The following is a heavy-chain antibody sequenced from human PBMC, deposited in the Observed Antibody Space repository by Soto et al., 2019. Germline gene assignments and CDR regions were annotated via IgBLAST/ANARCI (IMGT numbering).Heavy chain of an antibody. CDR1: GYSFTSYW. D-gene: IGHD5-18*01. Sequence: GESLKISCKGSGYSFTSYWIGWVRQMPGKGLEWMGIIYPGDSDTRYSPSFQGQVTISADKSISTAYLQWSSLKASDTAMYYCATPPIPGDPAMDLQPYFEYSGQGTLVIVSS. CDR2: IYPGDSDT. CDR3: ATPPIPGDPAMDLQPYFEY. J-gene: IGHJ4*02. V-gene: IGHV5-51*01.